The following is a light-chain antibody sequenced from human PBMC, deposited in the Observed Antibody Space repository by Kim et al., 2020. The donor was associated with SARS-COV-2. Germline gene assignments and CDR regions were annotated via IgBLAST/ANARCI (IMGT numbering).Light chain of an antibody. CDR1: SSDVGGYNY. CDR2: DVS. CDR3: CSYAGSYTLV. J-gene: IGLJ3*02. V-gene: IGLV2-11*01. Sequence: GQSFTISCTGTSSDVGGYNYVSWYQQHPGKAPKLMIYDVSKRPSGVPDRFSVSKSGNTASLTISGLQAEDEADYYCCSYAGSYTLVFGGGTQLTVL.